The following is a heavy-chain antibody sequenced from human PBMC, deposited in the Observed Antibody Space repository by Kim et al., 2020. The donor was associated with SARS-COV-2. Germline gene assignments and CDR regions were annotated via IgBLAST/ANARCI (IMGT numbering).Heavy chain of an antibody. D-gene: IGHD4-4*01. CDR3: TTHDYKALNFDY. Sequence: DYAAPVKGRFTISRDDSKNPLYLQMNSLKTEDTAVYYCTTHDYKALNFDYWGQGTLVTVSS. J-gene: IGHJ4*02. V-gene: IGHV3-15*01.